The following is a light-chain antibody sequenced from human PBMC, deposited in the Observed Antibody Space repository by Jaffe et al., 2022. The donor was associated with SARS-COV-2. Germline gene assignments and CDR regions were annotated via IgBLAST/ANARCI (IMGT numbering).Light chain of an antibody. CDR1: QTVTKTY. CDR3: QQYGTAPIT. V-gene: IGKV3-20*01. J-gene: IGKJ5*01. Sequence: EIVLTQSPDTLSLSPGERATLSCRASQTVTKTYLAWYQQRPGQAPRLLIYDTSGRATGIPDRFSGSGSGTDFTLTISRLEPEDFAVYSCQQYGTAPITFGQGTRLEMK. CDR2: DTS.